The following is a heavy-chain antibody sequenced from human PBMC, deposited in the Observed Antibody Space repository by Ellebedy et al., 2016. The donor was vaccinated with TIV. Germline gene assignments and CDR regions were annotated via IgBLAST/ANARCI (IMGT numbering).Heavy chain of an antibody. CDR1: GGSFSSYY. CDR2: IYYSGIT. J-gene: IGHJ4*02. CDR3: ARSNGAGSSWPFDY. V-gene: IGHV4-59*06. Sequence: SETLSLXXTVSGGSFSSYYWSWIRQHPGKGLEWIGYIYYSGITYYNPSLKGRVTLSVDTSKNQFSLRLTSVTAADTAVYYCARSNGAGSSWPFDYWGQGTLVTVSS. D-gene: IGHD6-13*01.